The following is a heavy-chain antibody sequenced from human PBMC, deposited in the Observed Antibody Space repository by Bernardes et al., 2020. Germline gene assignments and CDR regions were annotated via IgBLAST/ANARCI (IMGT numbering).Heavy chain of an antibody. J-gene: IGHJ6*02. CDR1: GFSLSTSGVG. Sequence: SGPTQVKPTQTLTLTCTFSGFSLSTSGVGVGWIRQPPGKALEWLALIYWDDDKRYSPSLKSRLTITKDTSKNQVVLTMTNMDPVDTATYYCAHRPSWPRYYGMDVWGQGTTVTVSS. CDR2: IYWDDDK. V-gene: IGHV2-5*02. CDR3: AHRPSWPRYYGMDV.